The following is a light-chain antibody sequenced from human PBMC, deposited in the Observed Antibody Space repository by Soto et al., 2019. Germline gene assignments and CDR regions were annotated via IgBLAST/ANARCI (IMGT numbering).Light chain of an antibody. V-gene: IGKV1-27*01. CDR3: QQYNTAPFT. Sequence: DIQMTQSPSSLSASVGDRVTITCRASQGISNYLAWYQQKPGKVPKLLIYAASTFPSGVPSRFSGSGSGTALTLNISRLQPEDVATSSSQQYNTAPFTFGPGTKV. CDR1: QGISNY. J-gene: IGKJ3*01. CDR2: AAS.